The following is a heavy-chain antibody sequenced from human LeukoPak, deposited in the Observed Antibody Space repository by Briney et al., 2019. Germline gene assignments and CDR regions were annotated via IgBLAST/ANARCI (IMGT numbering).Heavy chain of an antibody. V-gene: IGHV1-8*01. CDR1: GYTFTSYD. D-gene: IGHD3-22*01. J-gene: IGHJ6*03. Sequence: ASVKVSCKASGYTFTSYDINWVRQATGQGLEWMGWMNPNSGNTGYAQKFQGRVTMTRNTSISTAYVELSSLGSEDTAVYYCARRDSSGYYYYYYYMDVWGKGTTVTVSS. CDR2: MNPNSGNT. CDR3: ARRDSSGYYYYYYYMDV.